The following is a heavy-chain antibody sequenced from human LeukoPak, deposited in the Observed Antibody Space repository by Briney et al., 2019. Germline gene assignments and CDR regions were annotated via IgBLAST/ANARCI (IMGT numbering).Heavy chain of an antibody. J-gene: IGHJ4*02. CDR3: AKDYITYYYDSSGYSHFDY. Sequence: PGGSLRLSCAASGFTFDDYAMHWVRQAPGKGLEWVSLISGDGGSTYYADSVKGRFTISRDNSKNSLYLQMNSLRTEDTALYYCAKDYITYYYDSSGYSHFDYWGQGTLDTVSS. CDR2: ISGDGGST. D-gene: IGHD3-22*01. CDR1: GFTFDDYA. V-gene: IGHV3-43*02.